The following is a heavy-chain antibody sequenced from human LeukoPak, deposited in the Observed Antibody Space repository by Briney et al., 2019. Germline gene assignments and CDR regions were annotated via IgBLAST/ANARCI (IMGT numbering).Heavy chain of an antibody. CDR3: AKPTRGSGSFLIDF. D-gene: IGHD1-26*01. Sequence: QPGGSLRLSCAASGFIFTDYGMHWARQAPGKGLEWVAVIWNDGSDKYYADSVKGRFTISRDNSKNTLYLQMNSLRAEDTAVYYCAKPTRGSGSFLIDFWGQGTLVTVSS. CDR2: IWNDGSDK. CDR1: GFIFTDYG. V-gene: IGHV3-33*06. J-gene: IGHJ4*02.